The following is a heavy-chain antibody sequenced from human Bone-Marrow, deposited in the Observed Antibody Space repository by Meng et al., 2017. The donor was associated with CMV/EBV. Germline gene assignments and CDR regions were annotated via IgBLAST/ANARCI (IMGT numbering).Heavy chain of an antibody. Sequence: GESLKISCAASGFTFSSYAMSWVRQAPGKGLEWVSAISGSGGSTYYADSVKGRFTISRDNAKNSLYLQMNSLRAEDTAVYYCARDEWGDSSGYYGTFDYWGQGTLVTVSA. CDR3: ARDEWGDSSGYYGTFDY. V-gene: IGHV3-23*01. CDR1: GFTFSSYA. CDR2: ISGSGGST. J-gene: IGHJ4*02. D-gene: IGHD3-22*01.